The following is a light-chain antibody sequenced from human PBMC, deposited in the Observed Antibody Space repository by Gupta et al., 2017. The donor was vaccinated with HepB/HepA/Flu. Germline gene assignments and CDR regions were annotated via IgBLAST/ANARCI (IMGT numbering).Light chain of an antibody. CDR2: RSN. Sequence: VLTPPPSASGTPGQRLIISCSGSHSNIGTNFMYWYQQFPGTAPKPLIFRSNQRPSGVPDRFSGSKSGTSASLAISGLRAEDEADYYCGAWDDTLGGWVFGGGTKVTVL. J-gene: IGLJ3*02. V-gene: IGLV1-47*01. CDR3: GAWDDTLGGWV. CDR1: HSNIGTNF.